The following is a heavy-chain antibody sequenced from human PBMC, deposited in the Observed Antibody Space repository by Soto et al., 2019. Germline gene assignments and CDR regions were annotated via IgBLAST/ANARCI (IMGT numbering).Heavy chain of an antibody. CDR2: INAGNGNT. D-gene: IGHD3-3*01. Sequence: ASVKVSCKASGYTFTSYAMHWVRQAPGQRLEWMGWINAGNGNTKYSQKFQGRVTITRDTSASTAYMELSSLRSEDTVFFYCARDRIFGVVISDAFDIWAQGTMVTVSS. J-gene: IGHJ3*02. CDR3: ARDRIFGVVISDAFDI. CDR1: GYTFTSYA. V-gene: IGHV1-3*01.